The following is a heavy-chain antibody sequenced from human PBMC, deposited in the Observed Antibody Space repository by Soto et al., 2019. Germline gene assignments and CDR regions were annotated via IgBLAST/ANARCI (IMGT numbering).Heavy chain of an antibody. CDR2: ISGSGKDT. Sequence: GGSLRLSCATSGFTFSNYRMNWVREAPGKGLEWVASISGSGKDTFYRDSVKSRFTISRDNAESSLVLQMNSLTVDDTAVYHCARVHLVRTSSYYCGMDVWGPGTTVTVSS. CDR3: ARVHLVRTSSYYCGMDV. V-gene: IGHV3-21*06. J-gene: IGHJ6*02. D-gene: IGHD6-6*01. CDR1: GFTFSNYR.